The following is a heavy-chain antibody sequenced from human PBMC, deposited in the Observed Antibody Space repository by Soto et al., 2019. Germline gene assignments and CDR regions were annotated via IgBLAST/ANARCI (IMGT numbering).Heavy chain of an antibody. J-gene: IGHJ3*02. V-gene: IGHV1-69*06. CDR1: GGTFSSYA. CDR3: ARDLGLYCSGGSCYGDDAFDI. Sequence: GASVKVSCKASGGTFSSYAISWVRQAPGQGLELMGGIIPIFGTANYAQKFQGRVTITADKSTSTAYMELSSLRSEDTAVYYCARDLGLYCSGGSCYGDDAFDIWGQGTMVTVSS. CDR2: IIPIFGTA. D-gene: IGHD2-15*01.